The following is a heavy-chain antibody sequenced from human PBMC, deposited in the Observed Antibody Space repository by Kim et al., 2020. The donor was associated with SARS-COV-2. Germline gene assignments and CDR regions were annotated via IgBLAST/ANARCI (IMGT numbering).Heavy chain of an antibody. J-gene: IGHJ3*01. Sequence: YLHSVRRRFTVSRDKSKNMVYLQMNRLGVEDTALYYCARDVQAAAAHGFDLWGQGTMVTVSS. V-gene: IGHV3-33*01. CDR3: ARDVQAAAAHGFDL. D-gene: IGHD6-13*01.